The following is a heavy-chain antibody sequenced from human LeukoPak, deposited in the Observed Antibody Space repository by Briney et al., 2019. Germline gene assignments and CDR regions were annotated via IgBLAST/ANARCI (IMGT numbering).Heavy chain of an antibody. J-gene: IGHJ6*02. CDR1: GYTFTGYY. V-gene: IGHV1-18*01. Sequence: ASVKVSCKASGYTFTGYYIHWVRQAPGQGFEWMGWISAYNGNTNYAQKLQGRVTMTTDTSTSTAYMELRSLRSEDTAVYYCAATIAADTVYYGMDVWGQGTTVTVSS. CDR3: AATIAADTVYYGMDV. D-gene: IGHD6-13*01. CDR2: ISAYNGNT.